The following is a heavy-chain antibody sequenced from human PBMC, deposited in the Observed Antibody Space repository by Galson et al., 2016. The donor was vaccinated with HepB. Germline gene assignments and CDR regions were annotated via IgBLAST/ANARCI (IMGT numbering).Heavy chain of an antibody. J-gene: IGHJ4*02. CDR1: NGSISKNNW. D-gene: IGHD3-3*01. V-gene: IGHV4-4*02. Sequence: SETLSLTCSASNGSISKNNWWSWVRQSPGKGLEWIGEIFHSGTTTSNPSLKSRVIMSVDKSKNQFSLKLRSVTAADTAVYYCARVYSTFGRITPFDHWGQGTLVTVSS. CDR3: ARVYSTFGRITPFDH. CDR2: IFHSGTT.